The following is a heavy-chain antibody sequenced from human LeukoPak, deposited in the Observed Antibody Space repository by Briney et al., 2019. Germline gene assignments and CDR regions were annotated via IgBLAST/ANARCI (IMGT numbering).Heavy chain of an antibody. V-gene: IGHV4-59*08. CDR2: MYYSGNT. J-gene: IGHJ5*02. CDR1: GASILNYY. D-gene: IGHD2-2*01. Sequence: SETLSLTCTASGASILNYYWSWIRQPPGKGLEWIGYMYYSGNTNYNPSLKSRVTISVDTSQNQFSLRLNSVTAADTAFYYCARQGGFCSSTSCYSWFDPWGQGTLVTVSS. CDR3: ARQGGFCSSTSCYSWFDP.